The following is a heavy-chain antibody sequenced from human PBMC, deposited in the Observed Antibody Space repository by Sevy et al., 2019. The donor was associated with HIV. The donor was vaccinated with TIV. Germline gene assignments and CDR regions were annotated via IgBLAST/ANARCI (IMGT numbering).Heavy chain of an antibody. D-gene: IGHD6-13*01. V-gene: IGHV3-74*01. Sequence: GGCLRLSCAASGFTFSSYWMHWVRQAPGKGLVWVSRVNSDGSSTSYADSVKGRFTISRDNAKNTLYLQMNSLRAEDTAVYYCVRGAATGTFDYWGQGTLVTVSS. CDR2: VNSDGSST. CDR1: GFTFSSYW. J-gene: IGHJ4*02. CDR3: VRGAATGTFDY.